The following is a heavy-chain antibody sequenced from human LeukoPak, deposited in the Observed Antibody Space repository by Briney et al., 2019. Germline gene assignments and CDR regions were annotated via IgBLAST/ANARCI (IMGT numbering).Heavy chain of an antibody. D-gene: IGHD4-23*01. V-gene: IGHV4-39*01. CDR2: IYYSGST. Sequence: PSETLSLTCTVSGGSISSSSYYWGWIRQPPGKGLEWIGSIYYSGSTYYNPSLKSRVTISVDTSKNQFSLKLSSVTAADTAVYYCARGDYGGNPDYWGQGTLVTVSS. J-gene: IGHJ4*02. CDR1: GGSISSSSYY. CDR3: ARGDYGGNPDY.